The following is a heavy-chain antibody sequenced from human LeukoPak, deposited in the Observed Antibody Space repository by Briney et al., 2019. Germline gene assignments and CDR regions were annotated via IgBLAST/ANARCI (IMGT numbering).Heavy chain of an antibody. CDR1: GGSFSGYY. Sequence: PSETLSLTCAVYGGSFSGYYWSWIRQPPGKGLEWIGEINHSGSTNYNPSLKSRVTISVDTSKTQFSLKLSSVTAADTAVYYCATTGRDGYKQLIIPHRSFDYWGQGTLVTVSS. CDR3: ATTGRDGYKQLIIPHRSFDY. CDR2: INHSGST. D-gene: IGHD5-24*01. V-gene: IGHV4-34*01. J-gene: IGHJ4*02.